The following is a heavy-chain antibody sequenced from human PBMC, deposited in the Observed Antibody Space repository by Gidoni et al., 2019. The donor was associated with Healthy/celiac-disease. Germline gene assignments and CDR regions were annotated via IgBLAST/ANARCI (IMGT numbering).Heavy chain of an antibody. CDR3: AGGSSWATGPGGY. Sequence: HVPLQQRGAGQLKPSETLHLTCADYGGPFSGYYWSWIRQPPGKGLEWIGEINHSGSTNYNPSLKSRVTISVDTSKNQFSLKLSSVTAADTAVYYCAGGSSWATGPGGYWGQGTLVTVSS. V-gene: IGHV4-34*01. D-gene: IGHD6-13*01. J-gene: IGHJ4*02. CDR1: GGPFSGYY. CDR2: INHSGST.